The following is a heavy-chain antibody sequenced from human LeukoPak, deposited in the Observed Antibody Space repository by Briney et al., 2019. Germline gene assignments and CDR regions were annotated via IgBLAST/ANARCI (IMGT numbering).Heavy chain of an antibody. Sequence: GGSLRLSCAASGFTFNSYLMSWVHQAPGKGLVWVSRIDGDGATTSYEDSMKGRFTISRDNANNMVYLEMNSLRVEDTAAYYCTRDSGADRRYFDLWGRGTLVTVSS. J-gene: IGHJ2*01. D-gene: IGHD7-27*01. CDR1: GFTFNSYL. V-gene: IGHV3-74*01. CDR3: TRDSGADRRYFDL. CDR2: IDGDGATT.